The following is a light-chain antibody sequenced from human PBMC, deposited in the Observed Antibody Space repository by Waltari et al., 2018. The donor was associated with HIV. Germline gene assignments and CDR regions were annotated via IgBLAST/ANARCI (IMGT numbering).Light chain of an antibody. CDR1: QSVDSQ. J-gene: IGKJ5*01. CDR2: DAS. CDR3: QQRRYWPLT. V-gene: IGKV3-11*01. Sequence: EIVLTQSPATLSLSPGERATLSCRASQSVDSQLAWYQQTPSQAPRLIIYDASTRATGVPARFSGSGSETDFTLTISSLEPEDFAVYYCQQRRYWPLTFGQGTRLEIK.